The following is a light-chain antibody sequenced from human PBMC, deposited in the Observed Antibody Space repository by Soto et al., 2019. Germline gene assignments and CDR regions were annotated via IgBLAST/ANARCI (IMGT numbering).Light chain of an antibody. CDR1: QSVSSIY. CDR3: QQFGTSPPST. Sequence: EMVLTQSPGTLSLSPGERATLSCRASQSVSSIYFAWYQQKPGQAPRLLIYGASSRATGIPDRFSGSGSGTDFTLTISRLEPEDFAVDYCQQFGTSPPSTFGQGTRLEIK. J-gene: IGKJ5*01. V-gene: IGKV3-20*01. CDR2: GAS.